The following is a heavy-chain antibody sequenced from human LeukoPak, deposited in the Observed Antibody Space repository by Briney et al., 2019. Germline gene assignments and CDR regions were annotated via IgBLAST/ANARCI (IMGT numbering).Heavy chain of an antibody. D-gene: IGHD5-24*01. J-gene: IGHJ4*02. V-gene: IGHV1-69*13. CDR1: GGTFSSYA. CDR3: ARGGWRWLQYAIDY. CDR2: IIPIFGTA. Sequence: GASVKVSCKASGGTFSSYAISWVRQAPGQGLEWMGGIIPIFGTANYAQKFQGRVTITADESTSTAYMELSSLRSEDTAVYYCARGGWRWLQYAIDYWGQGTLVTVSS.